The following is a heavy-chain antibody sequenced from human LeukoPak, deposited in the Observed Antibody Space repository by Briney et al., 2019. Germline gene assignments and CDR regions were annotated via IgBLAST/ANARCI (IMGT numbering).Heavy chain of an antibody. J-gene: IGHJ3*02. CDR2: THHSGNT. Sequence: KPSETLSLTCIVSGDSVSGYYWNWIRQSPGKGLEWIGYTHHSGNTLYNPSLKSRVTTSVDTSKNQFSLSLSSVTAADTAVYYCARWEVRLNAFEMWGQGTMVTVSS. D-gene: IGHD3-10*01. CDR1: GDSVSGYY. CDR3: ARWEVRLNAFEM. V-gene: IGHV4-59*02.